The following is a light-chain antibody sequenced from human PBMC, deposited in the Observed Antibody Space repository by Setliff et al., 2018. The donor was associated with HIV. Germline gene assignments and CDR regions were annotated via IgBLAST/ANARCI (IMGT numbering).Light chain of an antibody. CDR3: CSNTGSNPYV. Sequence: ALTQPASVSGSPGQSNTISCTGTSGDVGRYNLVSRYQQQPGKHPKLMIYQASKRPSGVSNRFSGSKSGNTASLTISGLQAEDEADYYCCSNTGSNPYVFGTGTKVTVL. V-gene: IGLV2-23*01. CDR1: SGDVGRYNL. J-gene: IGLJ1*01. CDR2: QAS.